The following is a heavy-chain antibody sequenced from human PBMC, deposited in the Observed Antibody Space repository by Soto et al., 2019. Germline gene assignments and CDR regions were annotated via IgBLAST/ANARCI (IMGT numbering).Heavy chain of an antibody. CDR2: IIPIFGTA. CDR1: GGTFSSYA. CDR3: ARGGGITGTLDY. J-gene: IGHJ4*02. D-gene: IGHD1-20*01. V-gene: IGHV1-69*01. Sequence: QVQLVQSGAEVKKPGSSVKVSCKASGGTFSSYAISWVRQAPGQGLEWMGGIIPIFGTANYAQKFQGRVTITADESTSKAYMELSRMRSEDTAVYYCARGGGITGTLDYSGQGTLGTVSS.